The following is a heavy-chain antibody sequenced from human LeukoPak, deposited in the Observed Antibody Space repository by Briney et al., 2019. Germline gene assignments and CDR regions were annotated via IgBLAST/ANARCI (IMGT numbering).Heavy chain of an antibody. CDR1: GFTFSSYS. Sequence: GGSLRLSCAASGFTFSSYSMNWVRQAPGKGLEWVSSISSSSSHIYYADSVKGRFTISRDNAKNSLYLQMNSLRAEDTAVYYCARDGGNDAFDIWGQGTMVTVSS. V-gene: IGHV3-21*01. CDR3: ARDGGNDAFDI. CDR2: ISSSSSHI. J-gene: IGHJ3*02. D-gene: IGHD2-15*01.